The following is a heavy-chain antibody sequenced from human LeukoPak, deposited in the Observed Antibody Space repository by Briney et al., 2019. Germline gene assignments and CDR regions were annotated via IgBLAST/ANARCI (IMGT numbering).Heavy chain of an antibody. CDR2: INPSGGST. D-gene: IGHD5-18*01. V-gene: IGHV1-46*01. Sequence: ASVKVSCKASGYTFTNYYMHWVRQAPGQGLEWMGVINPSGGSTTYAQKFQGRVTMTRDTSTGTVYMDLSSLRSEDTAVYYCAKNSPGERGYSYAVLALYYYYYGMDVWGQGTTVTVSS. CDR1: GYTFTNYY. CDR3: AKNSPGERGYSYAVLALYYYYYGMDV. J-gene: IGHJ6*02.